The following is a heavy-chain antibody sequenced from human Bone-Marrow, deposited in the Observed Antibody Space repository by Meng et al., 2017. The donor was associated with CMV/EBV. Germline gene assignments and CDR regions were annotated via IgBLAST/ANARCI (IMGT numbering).Heavy chain of an antibody. V-gene: IGHV3-30*12. CDR1: GFTFGSYA. CDR3: ARHYDFWSSYSSPAYGRDV. CDR2: ISYVGSNI. J-gene: IGHJ6*02. Sequence: GGSLRLSCTASGFTFGSYAIHWVRQAPGKGPEWVAVISYVGSNINYADSVKGRFTISRDNSKNTLFLQMNSLRAEDTAVYYCARHYDFWSSYSSPAYGRDVWGQGNTVNVYS. D-gene: IGHD3-3*01.